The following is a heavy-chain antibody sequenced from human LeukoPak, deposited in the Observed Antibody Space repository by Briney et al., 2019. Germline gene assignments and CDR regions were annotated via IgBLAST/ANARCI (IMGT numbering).Heavy chain of an antibody. J-gene: IGHJ4*02. V-gene: IGHV3-30*18. CDR1: GFTFSSHW. Sequence: PGGSLRLSCAASGFTFSSHWMHWVRQAPGKGLEWVAVISYDGSNKYYADSVKGRFTISRDNSKNTLYLQMNSLRAEDTAVYYCAKTQGITFGGVIVWGQGTLVTVSS. CDR3: AKTQGITFGGVIV. CDR2: ISYDGSNK. D-gene: IGHD3-16*02.